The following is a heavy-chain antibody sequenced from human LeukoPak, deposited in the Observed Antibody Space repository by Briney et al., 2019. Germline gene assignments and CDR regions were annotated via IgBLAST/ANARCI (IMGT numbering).Heavy chain of an antibody. CDR3: ARRAKMGDSTLDY. CDR1: GGSIRSSYYY. V-gene: IGHV4-39*07. D-gene: IGHD3-22*01. Sequence: KPSETLSLTCTVSGGSIRSSYYYWGWIRQPPGKGLEWIGSIYDSGSTYYNPSLKSRVTISVDTSKNQFSLKLNSVTAADTAVYYCARRAKMGDSTLDYWGQGTLVTVSS. CDR2: IYDSGST. J-gene: IGHJ4*02.